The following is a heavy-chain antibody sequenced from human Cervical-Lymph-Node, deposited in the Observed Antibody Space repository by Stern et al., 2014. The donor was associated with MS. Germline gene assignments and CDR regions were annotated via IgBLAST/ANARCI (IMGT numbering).Heavy chain of an antibody. CDR1: GDTFTDYA. CDR2: ITPIFNSA. Sequence: QEQLVQSGGEVKKPGSSVKVSCKASGDTFTDYAISWVRQAPGQGPEWMGGITPIFNSADYAQKFQGRLTITADKSRSTAYMELSSLTSDDTAVYYCAREVGSLAMDVWGQGTTVIVSS. V-gene: IGHV1-69*06. J-gene: IGHJ6*01. CDR3: AREVGSLAMDV. D-gene: IGHD1-1*01.